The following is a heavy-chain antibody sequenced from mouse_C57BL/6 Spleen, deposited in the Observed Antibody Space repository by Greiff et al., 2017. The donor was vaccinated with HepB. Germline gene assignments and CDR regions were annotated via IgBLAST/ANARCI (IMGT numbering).Heavy chain of an antibody. J-gene: IGHJ4*01. D-gene: IGHD3-1*01. V-gene: IGHV2-5*01. CDR3: AESRAGSYAMDY. CDR1: GFSLTSYG. Sequence: QVQLQQSGPGLVQPSQSLSITCTVSGFSLTSYGVHWVRQSPGKGLEWLGVIWRGGSTDYNAAFMSRLSIIKDNSKSQVFYIMNSLQADDTAQYYCAESRAGSYAMDYWGQGTSVTVSS. CDR2: IWRGGST.